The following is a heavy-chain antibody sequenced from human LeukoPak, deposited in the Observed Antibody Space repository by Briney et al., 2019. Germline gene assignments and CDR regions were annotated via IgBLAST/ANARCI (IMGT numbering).Heavy chain of an antibody. V-gene: IGHV1-2*02. CDR1: GYTFTGYY. CDR2: INPNSGGT. D-gene: IGHD6-13*01. CDR3: ARDLSDIAAAPFFQH. J-gene: IGHJ1*01. Sequence: ASVKVSCKASGYTFTGYYMHWVRQAPGQGLEWVGWINPNSGGTNYAQKFQGRVTMTRDTSISTAYMELSRLRSDDTAVYYCARDLSDIAAAPFFQHWGQGTLVTVSS.